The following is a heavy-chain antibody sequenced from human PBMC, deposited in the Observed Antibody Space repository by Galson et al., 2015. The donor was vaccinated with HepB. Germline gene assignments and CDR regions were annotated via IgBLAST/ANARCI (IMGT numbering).Heavy chain of an antibody. J-gene: IGHJ3*02. CDR1: GYTFTTYA. D-gene: IGHD4-23*01. V-gene: IGHV1-3*01. CDR3: ARDLTPSYAFDS. Sequence: SVKVSCKASGYTFTTYAMHWVRQAPGQRLEWMGWINAGNGNTKYSQKFQGRVTITRDTSATTAYMELSRLSSEDTAVYYCARDLTPSYAFDSWGQGTMVTVSS. CDR2: INAGNGNT.